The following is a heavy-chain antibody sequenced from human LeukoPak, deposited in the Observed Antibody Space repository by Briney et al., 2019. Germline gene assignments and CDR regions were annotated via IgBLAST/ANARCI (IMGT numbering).Heavy chain of an antibody. V-gene: IGHV3-15*01. CDR3: AHRDTAMVRVDY. CDR1: GFTFDDYG. Sequence: PGGSLRLSCAASGFTFDDYGMSWVRQAPGKGLEWVGRIKSKTDGGTTDYAAPVKGRFTISRDDSKNTLYLQMSSLKTEDTAVYFCAHRDTAMVRVDYWGQGTLVTVSS. D-gene: IGHD5-18*01. J-gene: IGHJ4*02. CDR2: IKSKTDGGTT.